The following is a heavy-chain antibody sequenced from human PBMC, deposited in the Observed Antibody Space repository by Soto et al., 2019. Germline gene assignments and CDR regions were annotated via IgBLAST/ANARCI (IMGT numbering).Heavy chain of an antibody. V-gene: IGHV4-59*01. Sequence: QVQLQESGPGLVKPSETLSLTCTVSGGSISSYYWSWIRQPPGKGLEWIGYIYYSGSTNYNPSLKSRVPISVDTSKNQFSLKLSSVTAADTAAYYCAREAWCSGGSCHTRGLDYWGQGTLVTVSS. J-gene: IGHJ4*02. D-gene: IGHD2-15*01. CDR1: GGSISSYY. CDR3: AREAWCSGGSCHTRGLDY. CDR2: IYYSGST.